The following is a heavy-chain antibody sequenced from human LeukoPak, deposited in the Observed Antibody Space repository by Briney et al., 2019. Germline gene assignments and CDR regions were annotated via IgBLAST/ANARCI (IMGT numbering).Heavy chain of an antibody. CDR2: IIPIFGTA. V-gene: IGHV1-69*13. Sequence: SVKVSCKASGGTFSNYAISWVRQAPGQGLEWMGGIIPIFGTANYAQKFQGRVTITADESTSTAYMELSSLRSEDTAVYYCARAHDILTGYNPTTTNYYYYYMDVWGKGTTVTISS. D-gene: IGHD3-9*01. CDR3: ARAHDILTGYNPTTTNYYYYYMDV. CDR1: GGTFSNYA. J-gene: IGHJ6*03.